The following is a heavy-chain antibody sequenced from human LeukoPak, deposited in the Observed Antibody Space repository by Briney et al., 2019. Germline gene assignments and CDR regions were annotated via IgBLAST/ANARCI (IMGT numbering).Heavy chain of an antibody. CDR1: GFTVSSNY. CDR3: ARIPGYSYGNDGVDFDY. Sequence: GGSLRLSCAASGFTVSSNYMSWVRQAPGKGLVWVSRINSDGSSTSYADSVKGRFTISRDNAKNTPYLQMNSLRAEDTAVYYCARIPGYSYGNDGVDFDYWGQGTLVTVSS. D-gene: IGHD5-18*01. V-gene: IGHV3-74*01. CDR2: INSDGSST. J-gene: IGHJ4*02.